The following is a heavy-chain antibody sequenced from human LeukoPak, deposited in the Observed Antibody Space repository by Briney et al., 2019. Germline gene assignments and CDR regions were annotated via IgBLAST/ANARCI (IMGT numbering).Heavy chain of an antibody. Sequence: GGSLRLSCAASGFTFSSYAMSWVRQAPGEGLEWVSAIIGSGGSTYYADSVKGRFTISRDSSKSTLSLQMNSLRAEDTAVYYCAKGYSSGWYNSFDFWGQGTLVTVSS. CDR1: GFTFSSYA. CDR2: IIGSGGST. J-gene: IGHJ4*02. CDR3: AKGYSSGWYNSFDF. D-gene: IGHD6-19*01. V-gene: IGHV3-23*01.